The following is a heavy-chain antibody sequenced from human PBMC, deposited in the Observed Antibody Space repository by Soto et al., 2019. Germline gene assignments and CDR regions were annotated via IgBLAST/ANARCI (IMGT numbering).Heavy chain of an antibody. CDR1: GYTFTSYA. CDR2: INAGNGNT. V-gene: IGHV1-3*01. Sequence: ASVKVSCKASGYTFTSYAMHWVRQAPGQRLEWMGWINAGNGNTKYSQKFQGRVTITRDTSASTAYMELSSLRSDDTAVYYCAREGVAPYYYYGIDVWGQGTLVTVSS. D-gene: IGHD5-12*01. J-gene: IGHJ6*02. CDR3: AREGVAPYYYYGIDV.